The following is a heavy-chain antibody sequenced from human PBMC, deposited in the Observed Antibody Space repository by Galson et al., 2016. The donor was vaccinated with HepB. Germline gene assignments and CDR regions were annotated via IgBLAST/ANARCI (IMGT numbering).Heavy chain of an antibody. D-gene: IGHD4-17*01. V-gene: IGHV3-74*01. J-gene: IGHJ6*02. Sequence: SLRLSCAASGFPFSRYWMHWVRRAPGKGLVWVSRINSDGSSTIYADSVRGRFTISRDNAENTLYLQMNSLRAEDTALYYCVREDYGDDPVYYYYYGMDVWGQGTTVSVSS. CDR1: GFPFSRYW. CDR3: VREDYGDDPVYYYYYGMDV. CDR2: INSDGSST.